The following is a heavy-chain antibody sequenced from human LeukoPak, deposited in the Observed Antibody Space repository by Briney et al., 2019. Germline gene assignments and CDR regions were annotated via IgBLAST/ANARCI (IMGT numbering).Heavy chain of an antibody. V-gene: IGHV1-18*01. CDR2: ISASNANT. J-gene: IGHJ1*01. Sequence: APGKVSCKASDHKVINSGISWGRQSPGQRRECRGWISASNANTDYAQKDQARVTMTTDTSTSTAYMKLRSLRADDTAVYYCARSVLDWLLYGEYFQYWGQGTLVTVSS. CDR3: ARSVLDWLLYGEYFQY. D-gene: IGHD3-3*01. CDR1: DHKVINSG.